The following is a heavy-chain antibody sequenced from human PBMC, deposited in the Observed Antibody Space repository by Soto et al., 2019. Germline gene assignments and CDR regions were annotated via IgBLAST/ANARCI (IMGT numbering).Heavy chain of an antibody. CDR2: ISSSGSTI. CDR3: ARGGYSYGYSY. V-gene: IGHV3-48*03. Sequence: PVGSLRLSCAASGFTFSSYEMNWVRQAPGKGLEWVSYISSSGSTIYYADSVKGRFTISRDNAKNSLYLQMNSLRAEDTAVYYCARGGYSYGYSYWGQGTLVTVSS. J-gene: IGHJ4*02. CDR1: GFTFSSYE. D-gene: IGHD5-18*01.